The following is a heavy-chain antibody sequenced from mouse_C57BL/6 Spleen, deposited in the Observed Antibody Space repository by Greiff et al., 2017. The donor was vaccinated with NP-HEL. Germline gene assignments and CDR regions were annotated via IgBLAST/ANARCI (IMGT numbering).Heavy chain of an antibody. V-gene: IGHV1-80*01. CDR2: IYPGDGDT. CDR3: ARTVDLITTVVSYYFDY. CDR1: GYAFSSYW. D-gene: IGHD1-1*01. J-gene: IGHJ2*01. Sequence: QVQLQQSGAELVKPGASVKISCKASGYAFSSYWMNWVKQRPGKGLEWIGQIYPGDGDTNYNGKFKGKATLTADKSSSTAYMQLSSLTSEDSAVYFCARTVDLITTVVSYYFDYWGQGTTLTVSS.